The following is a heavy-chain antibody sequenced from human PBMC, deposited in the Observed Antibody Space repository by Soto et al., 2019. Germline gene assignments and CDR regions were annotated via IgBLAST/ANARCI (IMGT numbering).Heavy chain of an antibody. J-gene: IGHJ4*02. Sequence: QVQLVQSGAELKKPGSSVKVSCTASGDTFSFYTMNWVRQAPGQGPEWMGSIIPMVRMANDAQKFQGRVPMNADKSTSTSYIELSSLRSEDTAVYYCATNYGSGSAPFDYWGQGTLVTVSS. CDR1: GDTFSFYT. D-gene: IGHD3-10*01. CDR2: IIPMVRMA. V-gene: IGHV1-69*02. CDR3: ATNYGSGSAPFDY.